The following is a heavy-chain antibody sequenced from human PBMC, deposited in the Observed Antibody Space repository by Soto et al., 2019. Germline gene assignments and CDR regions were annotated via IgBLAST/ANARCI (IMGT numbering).Heavy chain of an antibody. Sequence: SETLSLTCPVSGGSISSGGYYWSWIRQHPGKGLEWIGYIYYSGSTYYNPSLKSRVTISVDTSKNQFSLKLSSVTAADTAAYYCARLGGSSPFDPWGQGTLVTVSS. CDR2: IYYSGST. V-gene: IGHV4-31*03. J-gene: IGHJ5*02. CDR3: ARLGGSSPFDP. D-gene: IGHD6-6*01. CDR1: GGSISSGGYY.